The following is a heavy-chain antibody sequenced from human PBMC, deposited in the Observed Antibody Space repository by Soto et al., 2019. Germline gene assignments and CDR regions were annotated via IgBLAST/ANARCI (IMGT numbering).Heavy chain of an antibody. D-gene: IGHD3-9*01. Sequence: PGESLKISCKGSGYSFTSYWIGWVRQMPGKGLEWMGIIYPGDSDTRYSPSFQGQVTISADKSISTAYLQWSSLKASDTAMYYCARLNYDILTGYHYNPYYFDYWGQGTLVTVSS. J-gene: IGHJ4*02. V-gene: IGHV5-51*01. CDR1: GYSFTSYW. CDR3: ARLNYDILTGYHYNPYYFDY. CDR2: IYPGDSDT.